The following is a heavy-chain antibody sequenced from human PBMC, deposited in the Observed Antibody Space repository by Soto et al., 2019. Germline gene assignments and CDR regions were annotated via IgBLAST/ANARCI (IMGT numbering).Heavy chain of an antibody. Sequence: SETLSLTCTVSGGSISSSSYYWGWIRQPPGKGLEWIGSIYYSGSTYYNPSLKSRVTISVDTSKNQFSLKLSSVTAADTAVYYCARHGGSGSYNFGYWGQGTLVTVSS. CDR2: IYYSGST. V-gene: IGHV4-39*01. D-gene: IGHD3-10*01. J-gene: IGHJ4*02. CDR3: ARHGGSGSYNFGY. CDR1: GGSISSSSYY.